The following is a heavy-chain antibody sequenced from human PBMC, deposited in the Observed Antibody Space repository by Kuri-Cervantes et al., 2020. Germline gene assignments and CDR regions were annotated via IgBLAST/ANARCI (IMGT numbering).Heavy chain of an antibody. D-gene: IGHD4-17*01. Sequence: ETLSLTCAASGFTFSSYSMNWVRQAPGKGLEWVSYISSSSSTIYYADSVKGRFTISRDNAKNSLYLQMNSLRDEDTAVYYCARDYGYYFDYWGQGTLVTVSS. CDR2: ISSSSSTI. CDR3: ARDYGYYFDY. J-gene: IGHJ4*02. V-gene: IGHV3-48*02. CDR1: GFTFSSYS.